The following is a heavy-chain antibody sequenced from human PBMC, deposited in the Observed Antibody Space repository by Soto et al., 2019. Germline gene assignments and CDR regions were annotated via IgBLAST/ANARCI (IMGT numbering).Heavy chain of an antibody. Sequence: SVKVSCKASGGTFSSYAISWVRQAPGQGLEWMGGIIPIFGTANYAQKFQGRVTITADESTSTAYMELSSLRSEDTAVYYCARDTVAGIWSYYYYGMDVWGQGTTVTVSS. CDR3: ARDTVAGIWSYYYYGMDV. CDR1: GGTFSSYA. J-gene: IGHJ6*02. V-gene: IGHV1-69*13. D-gene: IGHD6-19*01. CDR2: IIPIFGTA.